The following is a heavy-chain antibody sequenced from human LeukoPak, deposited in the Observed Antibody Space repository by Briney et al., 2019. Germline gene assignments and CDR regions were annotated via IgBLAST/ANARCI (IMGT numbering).Heavy chain of an antibody. V-gene: IGHV3-23*01. Sequence: GGSLRLSYAASGFTFSSYAMSWVRQAPGKGLEWVSAISGSGGSTYYADSVKGRFTISRDNSKNTLYLQMNSLRAEDTAVCYCAKLVGSSSFDYWGQGTLVTVSS. CDR3: AKLVGSSSFDY. J-gene: IGHJ4*02. CDR2: ISGSGGST. D-gene: IGHD6-13*01. CDR1: GFTFSSYA.